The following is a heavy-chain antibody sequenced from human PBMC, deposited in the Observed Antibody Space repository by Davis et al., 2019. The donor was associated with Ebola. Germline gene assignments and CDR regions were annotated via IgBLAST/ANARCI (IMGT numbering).Heavy chain of an antibody. CDR1: GYTFTSYY. Sequence: AVSVKVSCKASGYTFTSYYMHRVRQAPGQGLEWMGIINPSGGSTSYAQKFQGRVTMTRDTSTSTVYMELSSLRSEDTAVYYCAREWWGDDAFDIWGQGTMVTVSS. CDR2: INPSGGST. V-gene: IGHV1-46*01. J-gene: IGHJ3*02. D-gene: IGHD3-10*01. CDR3: AREWWGDDAFDI.